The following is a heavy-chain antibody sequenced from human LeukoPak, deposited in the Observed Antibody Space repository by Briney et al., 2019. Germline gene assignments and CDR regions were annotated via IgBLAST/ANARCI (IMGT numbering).Heavy chain of an antibody. Sequence: ASVKVSCKASGYTFTGYYMHWVRQAPGQGLEWMGWINPNSGGTNYAQKFQGRVTMTRDTSISTAYMELSRLRSDDTAVYYCARAPWYSGSSGAFDIWGQGTMVTVSS. D-gene: IGHD1-26*01. J-gene: IGHJ3*02. CDR1: GYTFTGYY. V-gene: IGHV1-2*02. CDR3: ARAPWYSGSSGAFDI. CDR2: INPNSGGT.